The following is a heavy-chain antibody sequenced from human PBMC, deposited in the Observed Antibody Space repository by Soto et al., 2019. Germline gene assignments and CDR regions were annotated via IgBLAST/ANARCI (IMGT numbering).Heavy chain of an antibody. D-gene: IGHD6-13*01. V-gene: IGHV4-59*01. CDR2: IYYSGST. Sequence: PSETLSLTCTVSGGSISSYYWSWIRQPPGKGLEWIGYIYYSGSTNYNPSLKSRVTISVDTSKNQFSLKLSSVTAADTAVYYCARRGISRIAAAGTDYYYSGMDVWGQGTTVTVSS. J-gene: IGHJ6*02. CDR1: GGSISSYY. CDR3: ARRGISRIAAAGTDYYYSGMDV.